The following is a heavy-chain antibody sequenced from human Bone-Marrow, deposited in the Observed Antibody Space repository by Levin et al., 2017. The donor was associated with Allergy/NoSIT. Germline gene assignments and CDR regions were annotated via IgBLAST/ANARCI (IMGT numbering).Heavy chain of an antibody. Sequence: GGSLRLSCGVSGFTVSNNYMSWVRQAPGKGLQWVSIIYGGGATFYADPVKGRFTISRDNSKNSLHLQMNSLRLGDTAVYYCARVVWDRRRTEVYDFEQWGQGTLVTVSS. J-gene: IGHJ4*02. CDR3: ARVVWDRRRTEVYDFEQ. D-gene: IGHD1-1*01. V-gene: IGHV3-66*02. CDR2: IYGGGAT. CDR1: GFTVSNNY.